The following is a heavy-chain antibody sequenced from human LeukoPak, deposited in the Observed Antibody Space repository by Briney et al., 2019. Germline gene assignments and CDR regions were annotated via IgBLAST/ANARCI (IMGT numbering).Heavy chain of an antibody. Sequence: GGSLRLSCAASGFTFSDYYMSWIRQAPGKGLEWVSYISSSGNIIYYADSVKGRFTISRDNAKNSLYLQMNSLRAEDTAVYYCAKDTYYYDSSGYYYSKGGYFDYWGQGTLVTVSS. J-gene: IGHJ4*02. CDR1: GFTFSDYY. D-gene: IGHD3-22*01. CDR2: ISSSGNII. V-gene: IGHV3-11*04. CDR3: AKDTYYYDSSGYYYSKGGYFDY.